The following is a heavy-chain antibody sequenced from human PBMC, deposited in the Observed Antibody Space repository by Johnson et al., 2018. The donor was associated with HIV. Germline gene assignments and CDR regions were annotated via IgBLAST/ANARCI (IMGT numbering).Heavy chain of an antibody. CDR2: ISYDGSNK. CDR3: ARVGQQGSAFDI. Sequence: QEKLVESGGGVVQPGRSLRLSCAASGFTFSSYAMHWVRQAPGKGLAWVAVISYDGSNKYYADSVRGRFTISRDNSKHTLYLQMNSLRTEDTTIYYCARVGQQGSAFDIWGRGTMVTVSS. V-gene: IGHV3-30-3*01. J-gene: IGHJ3*02. D-gene: IGHD6-13*01. CDR1: GFTFSSYA.